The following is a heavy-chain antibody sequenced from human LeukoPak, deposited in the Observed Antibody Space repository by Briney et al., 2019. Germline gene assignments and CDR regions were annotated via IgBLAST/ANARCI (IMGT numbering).Heavy chain of an antibody. V-gene: IGHV1-2*02. CDR3: ARDGEYSSSWVRYYYYYYMDV. D-gene: IGHD6-13*01. CDR1: GYTFTGYY. CDR2: INPNSGGT. Sequence: GASVTVSCKASGYTFTGYYMHWVRQAPGQGLEWMGWINPNSGGTNYAQKFQGRVTMTRDTSISTAYMELSRLRSDDTAVYYCARDGEYSSSWVRYYYYYYMDVWGKGTTVTVSS. J-gene: IGHJ6*03.